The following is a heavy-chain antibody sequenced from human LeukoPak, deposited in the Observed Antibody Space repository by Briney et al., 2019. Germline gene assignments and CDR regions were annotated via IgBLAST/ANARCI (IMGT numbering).Heavy chain of an antibody. CDR1: GGSISSYY. V-gene: IGHV4-59*01. D-gene: IGHD3-10*01. CDR2: IYYSGST. J-gene: IGHJ6*03. Sequence: PSETLSLTCTVSGGSISSYYWSWIRQPPGKGLEWIGYIYYSGSTNYNPSLKSRVTISVDTSKNQFSLKLSSVTAADTAVYYCARTTMVRGTYYMDVWGKGTTVTISS. CDR3: ARTTMVRGTYYMDV.